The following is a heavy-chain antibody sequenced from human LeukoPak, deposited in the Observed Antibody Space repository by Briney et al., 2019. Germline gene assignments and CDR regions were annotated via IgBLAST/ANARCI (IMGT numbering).Heavy chain of an antibody. CDR2: IIRIFGTA. J-gene: IGHJ6*03. V-gene: IGHV1-69*05. Sequence: ASVKVSCKASGGTFSSYAISWVRQAPGQGLEWMGGIIRIFGTANYAQKFQGRVTITTDESTSTAYMELSSLRSEDTAVYYCATRYCSGGSCYSPNYYYYYMDVWGKGTTVTVSS. CDR3: ATRYCSGGSCYSPNYYYYYMDV. D-gene: IGHD2-15*01. CDR1: GGTFSSYA.